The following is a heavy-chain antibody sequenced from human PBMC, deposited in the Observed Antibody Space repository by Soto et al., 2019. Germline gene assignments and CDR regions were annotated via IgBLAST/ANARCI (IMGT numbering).Heavy chain of an antibody. CDR2: IYYSGST. J-gene: IGHJ5*02. D-gene: IGHD3-3*01. V-gene: IGHV4-59*01. CDR1: GGSISSYY. CDR3: ARQPREWPNWFDP. Sequence: QVQLQESGPGLVKPSETLSLTCTVSGGSISSYYWSWIRQPPGKGLEWIGYIYYSGSTNYNPSLKSRVAISVHTSKNQFYLKLRSVTAADPAVYYWARQPREWPNWFDPWGQGTLVTVSS.